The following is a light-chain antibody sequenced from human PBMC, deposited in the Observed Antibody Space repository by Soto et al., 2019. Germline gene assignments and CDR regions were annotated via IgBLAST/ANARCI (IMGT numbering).Light chain of an antibody. J-gene: IGLJ1*01. Sequence: QSVLTQPPSASGSPGQSVTISCTGTSSDVGGYIFVSWYQQHPGKAPKLMIYDVNKRPSGVPDHFSGSKSDNTASLTVSGLQAEDEADYYCVSYAGGTYVFGTGTKVTVL. CDR1: SSDVGGYIF. CDR3: VSYAGGTYV. CDR2: DVN. V-gene: IGLV2-8*01.